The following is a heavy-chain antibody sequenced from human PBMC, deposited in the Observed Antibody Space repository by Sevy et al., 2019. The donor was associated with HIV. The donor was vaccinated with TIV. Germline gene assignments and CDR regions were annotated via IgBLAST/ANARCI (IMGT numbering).Heavy chain of an antibody. CDR1: GFTFSSHW. Sequence: GGSLRLSCAASGFTFSSHWMSWVRQAPGKGLEWVANIKQDGCEKYYVDSVKGRFTISRDNAKNSLSLQMNSLRAEDTAVYYCARDTGGIGMDVSGQGTSVTVSS. CDR2: IKQDGCEK. J-gene: IGHJ6*02. D-gene: IGHD6-13*01. V-gene: IGHV3-7*01. CDR3: ARDTGGIGMDV.